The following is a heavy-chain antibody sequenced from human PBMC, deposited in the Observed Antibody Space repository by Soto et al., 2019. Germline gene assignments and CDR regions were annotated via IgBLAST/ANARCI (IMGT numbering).Heavy chain of an antibody. Sequence: QVQLVESGGGVVQPGRSLRLSCAASGFTFSSYATHWVRQAPGKGLEWVAVISYDGNKKYYADSVKGRFTVSRDNSKNTLYLQMNSLSAEDTAVYYCASPRLSSDGTTPIDYWGQGTLVTVSS. J-gene: IGHJ4*02. CDR1: GFTFSSYA. CDR3: ASPRLSSDGTTPIDY. V-gene: IGHV3-30-3*01. D-gene: IGHD1-1*01. CDR2: ISYDGNKK.